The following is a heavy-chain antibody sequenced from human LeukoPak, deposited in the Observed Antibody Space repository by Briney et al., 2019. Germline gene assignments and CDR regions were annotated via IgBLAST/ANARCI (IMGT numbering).Heavy chain of an antibody. CDR2: IYYDGSNQ. CDR1: GFTFSSYW. Sequence: GGSLRLSCAASGFTFSSYWMSWVRQAPGKGLEWVAVIYYDGSNQYYADSVKGRFTVSRDNAKNTLYLQMDSLRAEDTAVYYCATDRNSGKYYDYWGQGTLVTVSS. J-gene: IGHJ4*02. V-gene: IGHV3-33*08. CDR3: ATDRNSGKYYDY. D-gene: IGHD1-26*01.